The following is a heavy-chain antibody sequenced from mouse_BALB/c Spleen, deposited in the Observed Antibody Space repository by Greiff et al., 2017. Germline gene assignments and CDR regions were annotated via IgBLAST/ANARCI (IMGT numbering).Heavy chain of an antibody. CDR2: ISYSGST. J-gene: IGHJ3*01. Sequence: EVKLLESGPGLVKPSQSLSLTCTVTGYSITSDYAWNWIRQFPGNKLEWMGYISYSGSTSYNPSLKSRISITRDTSKNQFFLQLNSVTPEDTATYYCARTAYGSSPWFAFWGEGTLVTVSA. V-gene: IGHV3-2*02. CDR3: ARTAYGSSPWFAF. D-gene: IGHD1-1*01. CDR1: GYSITSDYA.